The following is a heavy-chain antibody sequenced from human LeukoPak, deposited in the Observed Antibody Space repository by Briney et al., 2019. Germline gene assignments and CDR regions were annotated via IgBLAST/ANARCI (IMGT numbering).Heavy chain of an antibody. V-gene: IGHV4-39*07. J-gene: IGHJ5*02. Sequence: SETLSLTCTVSGDSISSRSYSWAWIRQPPGKGLEWIGNVFYSGSTYYNPSLKSRVTISVDTSKNQFSLKLSSVTAADTAVYYCAREGPQYYDFSPWGQGTLVTVSS. CDR3: AREGPQYYDFSP. CDR2: VFYSGST. CDR1: GDSISSRSYS. D-gene: IGHD3-3*01.